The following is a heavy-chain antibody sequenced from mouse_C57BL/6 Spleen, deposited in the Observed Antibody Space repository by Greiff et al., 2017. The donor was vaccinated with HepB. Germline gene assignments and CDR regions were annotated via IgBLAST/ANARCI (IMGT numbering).Heavy chain of an antibody. V-gene: IGHV5-16*01. Sequence: EVKLQESEGGLVQPGSSMKLSCTASGFTFSDYYMAWVRQVPEKGLEWVANINYDGSSTYYLDSLKSRFIISRDNAKNILYLQMSSLKSEDTATYYCASYYYGSSYYAMDYWGQGTSVTVSS. J-gene: IGHJ4*01. CDR3: ASYYYGSSYYAMDY. CDR2: INYDGSST. CDR1: GFTFSDYY. D-gene: IGHD1-1*01.